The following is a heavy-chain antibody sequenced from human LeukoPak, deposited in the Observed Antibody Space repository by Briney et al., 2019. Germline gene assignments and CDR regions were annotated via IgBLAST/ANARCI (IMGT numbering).Heavy chain of an antibody. Sequence: PGGSLRLSCAASGFTFSSYSMNWVRQAPGKGLEWVSSISSSSSYIYYADSVKGRFTISRDNAKNSLYPQMNSLRAEDTAVYYCARDHGHYYGSGSYTQDYWGQGTLVTVSS. CDR2: ISSSSSYI. J-gene: IGHJ4*02. CDR1: GFTFSSYS. V-gene: IGHV3-21*01. CDR3: ARDHGHYYGSGSYTQDY. D-gene: IGHD3-10*01.